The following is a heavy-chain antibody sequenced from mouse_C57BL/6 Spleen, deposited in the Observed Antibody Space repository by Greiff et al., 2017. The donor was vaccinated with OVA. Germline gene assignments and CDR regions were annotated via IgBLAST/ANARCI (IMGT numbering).Heavy chain of an antibody. Sequence: QVQLQQSGAELVRPGSSVKLSCKASGYTFTSYWMHWVKQRPIQGLEWIGNIDPSDSETHYNQKFKDKATLTVDKSSSTAYMQLSSLTSEDSAVYYCARDYYGSSPHYYAMDYWGQGTSVTVSS. CDR1: GYTFTSYW. J-gene: IGHJ4*01. CDR2: IDPSDSET. CDR3: ARDYYGSSPHYYAMDY. D-gene: IGHD1-1*01. V-gene: IGHV1-52*01.